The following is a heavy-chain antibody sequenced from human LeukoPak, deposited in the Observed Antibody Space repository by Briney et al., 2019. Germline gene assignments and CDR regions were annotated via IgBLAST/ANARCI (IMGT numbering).Heavy chain of an antibody. V-gene: IGHV1-18*01. CDR3: ATDREPCGGDCSFDY. Sequence: ASLKVSCTASGYTFTSYGISWVRQAPGQGLEWMAWIRPYNGNTNYAQKVQGRVTMTTDTSTSTAYMELRSLRSDDTAVYYCATDREPCGGDCSFDYWGQGTLVTVSS. CDR2: IRPYNGNT. J-gene: IGHJ4*02. CDR1: GYTFTSYG. D-gene: IGHD2-21*02.